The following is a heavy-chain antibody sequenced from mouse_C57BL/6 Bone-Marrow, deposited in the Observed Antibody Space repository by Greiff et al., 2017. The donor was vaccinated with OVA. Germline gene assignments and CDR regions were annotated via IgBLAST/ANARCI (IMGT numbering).Heavy chain of an antibody. J-gene: IGHJ2*01. CDR3: TTELTVDY. D-gene: IGHD4-1*01. CDR1: GFNIKDDY. CDR2: IDPENGDT. Sequence: VQLQQSGAELVRPGASVKLSCTASGFNIKDDYMHWVKQRPEQGLEWIGWIDPENGDTEYASKFQGKATITADTSSNTAYLQLSSLTSEDTAVYYCTTELTVDYWGQGTTLTVSS. V-gene: IGHV14-4*01.